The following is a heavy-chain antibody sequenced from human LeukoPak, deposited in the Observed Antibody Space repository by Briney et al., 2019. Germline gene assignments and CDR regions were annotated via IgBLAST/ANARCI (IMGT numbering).Heavy chain of an antibody. D-gene: IGHD3-10*01. V-gene: IGHV1-2*02. J-gene: IGHJ4*02. Sequence: GASVKVSCRASGYTFTGYYMHWVRQAPGQGLEWMGWINPNSGGTNYAQKFQGRVTMTRDTSISTAYMELSRLRSDDTAVYYCARERNAERGVLSLWFGELSGYYFDYWGQGTLVTVSS. CDR2: INPNSGGT. CDR3: ARERNAERGVLSLWFGELSGYYFDY. CDR1: GYTFTGYY.